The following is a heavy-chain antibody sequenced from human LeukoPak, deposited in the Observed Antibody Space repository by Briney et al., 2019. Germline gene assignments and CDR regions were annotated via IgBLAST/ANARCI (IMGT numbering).Heavy chain of an antibody. D-gene: IGHD3-10*01. J-gene: IGHJ3*02. CDR1: GGSISSYY. Sequence: SETLSLTCTVSGGSISSYYWSWIRQPPGKGLEWIGYIYYSGSTNYNPSLKSRVTISVDTSKNQFSLKLSSVTAADTAVYYCARDLRFAELGYYYGSGTNAFDIWGQGTMVTVSS. CDR3: ARDLRFAELGYYYGSGTNAFDI. CDR2: IYYSGST. V-gene: IGHV4-59*01.